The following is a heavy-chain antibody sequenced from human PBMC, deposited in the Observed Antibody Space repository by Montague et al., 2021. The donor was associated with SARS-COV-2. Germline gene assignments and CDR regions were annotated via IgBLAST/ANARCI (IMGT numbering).Heavy chain of an antibody. Sequence: SLRLSCAASGFTFSSYAMRWVRQAPGKGLEWVAVISYDGSNKYYADSVKGRFTISRDNSKNTLYLQMNSLRAEDTAVYYCAREDQLLHDAFDIWGQGTMVTVSS. J-gene: IGHJ3*02. D-gene: IGHD2-2*01. CDR1: GFTFSSYA. CDR3: AREDQLLHDAFDI. V-gene: IGHV3-30*01. CDR2: ISYDGSNK.